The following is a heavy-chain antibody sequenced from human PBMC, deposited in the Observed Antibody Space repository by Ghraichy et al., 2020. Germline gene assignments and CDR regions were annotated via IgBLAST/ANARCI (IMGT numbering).Heavy chain of an antibody. D-gene: IGHD3-10*01. CDR3: TSSGSGHLYFDN. V-gene: IGHV3-23*01. CDR1: GFTFSSYG. Sequence: LSLTCAASGFTFSSYGLRWVRQAPGKGLEWVSSITSGGSTYLADSVEGRFTISRDNSKNTVYLQMNSLRAEDTAVYYCTSSGSGHLYFDNWGQGTLVTVSS. CDR2: ITSGGST. J-gene: IGHJ4*02.